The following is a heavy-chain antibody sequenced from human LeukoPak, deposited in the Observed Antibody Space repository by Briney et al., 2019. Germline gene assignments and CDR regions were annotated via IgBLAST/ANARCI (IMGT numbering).Heavy chain of an antibody. CDR2: IYYSGGT. CDR1: GDSISSSSYY. CDR3: ARRGSGRNWFDP. J-gene: IGHJ5*02. V-gene: IGHV4-39*01. Sequence: SETLSLTCTVSGDSISSSSYYWGWIRQPPGKGLEWIGSIYYSGGTYNNPSLKSRVTMSVDTSKNQFSVNLYSMTAADTAVYYCARRGSGRNWFDPWGQGTLVTVSS. D-gene: IGHD1-1*01.